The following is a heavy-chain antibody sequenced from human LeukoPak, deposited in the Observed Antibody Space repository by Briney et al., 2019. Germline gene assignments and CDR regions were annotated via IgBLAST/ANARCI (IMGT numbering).Heavy chain of an antibody. D-gene: IGHD6-19*01. CDR1: GGCFSGYY. Sequence: PSXTLSLTCAVYGGCFSGYYWSWIRQPPGKGLERIGSIYYSGSTYYNPSLTSGVTISVHTSKNQFSLTLTSVTAADTAVYYCARIKAVALYYFDYWGQGTLVTVSS. J-gene: IGHJ4*02. CDR2: IYYSGST. V-gene: IGHV4-34*01. CDR3: ARIKAVALYYFDY.